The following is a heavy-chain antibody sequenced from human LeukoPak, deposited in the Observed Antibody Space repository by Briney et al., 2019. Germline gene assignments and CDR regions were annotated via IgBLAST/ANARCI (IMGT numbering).Heavy chain of an antibody. V-gene: IGHV3-7*03. Sequence: GGSLRLSCAASGFTFSSYNMNWVRQAPGKVLEWVANIEQDGGEKNYVDSVKGRFTISRDNAKNSLFLQMNSLRVEDTAVYYCAAEAGWLIDYWGQGTLVTVSP. D-gene: IGHD6-19*01. CDR1: GFTFSSYN. CDR2: IEQDGGEK. CDR3: AAEAGWLIDY. J-gene: IGHJ4*02.